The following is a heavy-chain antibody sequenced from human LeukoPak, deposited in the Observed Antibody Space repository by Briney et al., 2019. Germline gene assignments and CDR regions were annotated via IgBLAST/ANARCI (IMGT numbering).Heavy chain of an antibody. V-gene: IGHV1-46*01. Sequence: ASVKVSRKASGYTFTSYYIHWVRQAPGQGLEWMGIINPTAGSTYYAQKFQGRVTMTRDTSTTTVYMELSSLRSEDTAVYYCVRDRGTHTKYNHFDYWGQGTLVTVSS. D-gene: IGHD1-14*01. CDR2: INPTAGST. CDR3: VRDRGTHTKYNHFDY. CDR1: GYTFTSYY. J-gene: IGHJ4*02.